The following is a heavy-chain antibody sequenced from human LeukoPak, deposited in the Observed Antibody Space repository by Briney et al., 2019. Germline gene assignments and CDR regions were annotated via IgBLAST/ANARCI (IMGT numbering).Heavy chain of an antibody. CDR3: AIMHPYYDGSGYWVQ. CDR1: GFTFSSYG. V-gene: IGHV3-23*01. CDR2: TSGGSS. D-gene: IGHD3-22*01. Sequence: GRSLRLSCAASGFTFSSYGMHWVRQAPGKGLEWVSGTSGGSSSYADSVKGRFTISRDNPRNTLYMQMNSLRAEDTALYYCAIMHPYYDGSGYWVQWGQGTLVTVSS. J-gene: IGHJ4*02.